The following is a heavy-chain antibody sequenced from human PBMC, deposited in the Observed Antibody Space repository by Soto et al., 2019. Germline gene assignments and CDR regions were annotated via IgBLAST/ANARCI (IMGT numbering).Heavy chain of an antibody. V-gene: IGHV4-30-4*01. J-gene: IGHJ4*02. CDR1: GGSISSGDYY. CDR3: ARSKRLRFLEWLTDFDY. D-gene: IGHD3-3*01. Sequence: SETLSLTCTVSGGSISSGDYYWSWIRQPPGKGLEWIGYIYYSGSTYYNPSLKSRVTISVDTSKNQFSLKLSSVTAADTAVYYCARSKRLRFLEWLTDFDYWGQGTLVTV. CDR2: IYYSGST.